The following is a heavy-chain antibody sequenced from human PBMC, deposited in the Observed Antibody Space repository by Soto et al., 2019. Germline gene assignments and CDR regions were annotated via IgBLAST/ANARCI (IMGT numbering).Heavy chain of an antibody. CDR1: GFTFSSYG. Sequence: QVQLVESGGGVVQPGRSLRLSCAASGFTFSSYGMHWVRQAPGKGLEWVAVISYDGSNKYYADSVKGRFTISRDNSKNTLYLQMNSLRAEDTAVYYCAKDASSSGWDWTYFDYWGQGTLVTVSS. J-gene: IGHJ4*02. CDR2: ISYDGSNK. V-gene: IGHV3-30*18. D-gene: IGHD6-19*01. CDR3: AKDASSSGWDWTYFDY.